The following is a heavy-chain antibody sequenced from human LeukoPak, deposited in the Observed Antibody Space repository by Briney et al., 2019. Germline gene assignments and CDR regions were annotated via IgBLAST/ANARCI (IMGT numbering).Heavy chain of an antibody. V-gene: IGHV3-15*01. J-gene: IGHJ4*02. CDR1: GFTFSNAW. D-gene: IGHD3-22*01. Sequence: GGSLRLSCAASGFTFSNAWMSWVRQAPGKGLEWVGRIKSKTDGGTTDYAAPVKGRFTISRDDSKNTLCLQMNSLKTEDTAVYYCTTDVHYDSSGYYYWGQGTLVTVSS. CDR2: IKSKTDGGTT. CDR3: TTDVHYDSSGYYY.